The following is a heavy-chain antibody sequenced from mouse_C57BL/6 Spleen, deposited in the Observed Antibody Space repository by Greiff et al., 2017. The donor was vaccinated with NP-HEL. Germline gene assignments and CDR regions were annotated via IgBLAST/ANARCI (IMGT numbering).Heavy chain of an antibody. CDR3: ARHEDPPRAMDY. Sequence: VKLVESGAELVKPGASVKLSCKASGYTFTEYTIHWVKQRSGQGLEWIGWFYPGSGSIKYNEKFKDKATLTADKSSSTVYMELSRLTSEDSAVYFCARHEDPPRAMDYWGQGTSVTVSS. V-gene: IGHV1-62-2*01. CDR1: GYTFTEYT. J-gene: IGHJ4*01. CDR2: FYPGSGSI.